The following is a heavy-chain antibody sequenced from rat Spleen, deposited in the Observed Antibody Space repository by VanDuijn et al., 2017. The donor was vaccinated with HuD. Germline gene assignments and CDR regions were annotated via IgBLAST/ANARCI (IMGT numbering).Heavy chain of an antibody. CDR1: GFRFSSYW. Sequence: EVQLVETGGGLVQPGKSLKLSCVASGFRFSSYWMYWVRQAPTKGLEWVASIRYDGSSTYYRDSVKGRFTISRDNAKSILYLKMDSLRSEDTATYYCATAGARVSRFAYWGQGTLVTVSS. J-gene: IGHJ3*01. CDR2: IRYDGSST. D-gene: IGHD1-4*01. V-gene: IGHV5-29*01. CDR3: ATAGARVSRFAY.